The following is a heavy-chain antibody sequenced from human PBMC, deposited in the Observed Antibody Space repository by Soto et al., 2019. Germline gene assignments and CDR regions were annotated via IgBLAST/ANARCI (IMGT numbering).Heavy chain of an antibody. CDR2: IKGDGIST. V-gene: IGHV3-74*01. D-gene: IGHD3-10*01. Sequence: EVQLVESGGGLVQSGGSLRLSCAASGFTFSSYWMHWVRQAPGTGLVWVSRIKGDGISTNYADSVKGRFTISRDNAKDTVFLQMTGPSADDTAVYYRARGAMGNYYNDYWGQGTLVTVSS. CDR3: ARGAMGNYYNDY. CDR1: GFTFSSYW. J-gene: IGHJ4*02.